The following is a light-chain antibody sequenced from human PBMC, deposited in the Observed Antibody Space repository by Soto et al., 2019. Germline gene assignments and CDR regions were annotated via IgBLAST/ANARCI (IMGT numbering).Light chain of an antibody. CDR1: SSDVGGYNY. CDR2: DVS. Sequence: QSALTQPRSVSGSPGQSVTISCTGTSSDVGGYNYVSWYQQHPGKAPKLMIYDVSKRPSGVPDRFSGSKSGNTASLTISGLQAEDEADYYCCSYAGSYILVGGGTKVTVL. V-gene: IGLV2-11*01. CDR3: CSYAGSYIL. J-gene: IGLJ2*01.